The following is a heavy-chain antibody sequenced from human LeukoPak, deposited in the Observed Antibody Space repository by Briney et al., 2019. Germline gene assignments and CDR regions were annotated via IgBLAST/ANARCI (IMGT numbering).Heavy chain of an antibody. CDR2: IIPIFGTA. D-gene: IGHD3-3*01. V-gene: IGHV1-69*05. J-gene: IGHJ6*03. CDR1: GGTFSSYA. CDR3: ARSAPVIGFWSGYSVYYMDV. Sequence: SAKVSCKASGGTFSSYAISWGRQAPGQGLEWMGGIIPIFGTANYAQKLQGGVTLTTDESTSTAYMDLSSLRSEDTAVYYVARSAPVIGFWSGYSVYYMDVWGKGTTVTVSS.